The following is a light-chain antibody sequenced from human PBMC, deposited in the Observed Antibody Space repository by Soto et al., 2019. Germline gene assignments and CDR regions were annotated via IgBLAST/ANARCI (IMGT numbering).Light chain of an antibody. Sequence: QSALTPPGSISWSPGQSITISSAGTSSDIGAYNFVSWYQHHPGKAPKLLIYEVAYRPSGISNRFSGSKSANTASLTISGLQAEDEADYFCTSYRSATTSTYVFGSGTKVTVL. CDR3: TSYRSATTSTYV. J-gene: IGLJ1*01. CDR1: SSDIGAYNF. CDR2: EVA. V-gene: IGLV2-14*01.